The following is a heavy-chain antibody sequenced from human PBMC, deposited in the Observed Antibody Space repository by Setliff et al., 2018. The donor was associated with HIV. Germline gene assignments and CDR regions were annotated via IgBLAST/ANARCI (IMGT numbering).Heavy chain of an antibody. D-gene: IGHD6-13*01. V-gene: IGHV4-39*01. CDR2: IYYTGGT. CDR3: ARPSAANFFYSYAMDV. CDR1: GGSMSSTIYY. J-gene: IGHJ6*02. Sequence: SETLSLTCTVSGGSMSSTIYYWGWIRQPPGKGLTWIGSIYYTGGTYYNPSLKSRVTISVDMSKNQFSLKLSSVTPDDTAVYYCARPSAANFFYSYAMDVWGQGSTVTVSS.